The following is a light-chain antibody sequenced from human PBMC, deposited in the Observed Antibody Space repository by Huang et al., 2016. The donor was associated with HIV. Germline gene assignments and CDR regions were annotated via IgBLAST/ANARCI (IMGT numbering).Light chain of an antibody. CDR3: QQYNSYPYT. CDR1: QSISSW. CDR2: KAS. Sequence: DIQMTQSPSTLSASVGDRVTITCRASQSISSWLAWYQQKPGEAPKLLISKASSLESGVPSRFSGSGSGTDFTLTISSLQPDDLATYHCQQYNSYPYTFGQGTKLEIK. J-gene: IGKJ2*01. V-gene: IGKV1-5*03.